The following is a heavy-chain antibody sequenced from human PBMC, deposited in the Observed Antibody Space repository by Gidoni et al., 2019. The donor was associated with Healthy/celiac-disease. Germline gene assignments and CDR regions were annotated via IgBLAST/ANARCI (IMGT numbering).Heavy chain of an antibody. CDR2: ISGSGGST. J-gene: IGHJ6*02. CDR3: AKDPPTECSSTSCYASRYYGMDV. V-gene: IGHV3-23*01. Sequence: EVQLLESGGGFVQPGGSLRLSCAASGFTFSSYAMSWVRQAPGKGLEWVSAISGSGGSTYYADSVKGRFTISRDNSKNTLYLQMNSLRAEDTAVYYCAKDPPTECSSTSCYASRYYGMDVWGQGTTVTVSS. D-gene: IGHD2-2*01. CDR1: GFTFSSYA.